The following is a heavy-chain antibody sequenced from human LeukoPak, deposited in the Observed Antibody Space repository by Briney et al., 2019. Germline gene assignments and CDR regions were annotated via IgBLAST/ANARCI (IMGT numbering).Heavy chain of an antibody. V-gene: IGHV3-11*04. D-gene: IGHD6-13*01. CDR1: GFTFSDYS. CDR3: TRNRRVYSSDS. J-gene: IGHJ4*02. CDR2: MSSSGTTI. Sequence: GGSLRLSCAASGFTFSDYSMSWIRQAPGMGLEWVSNMSSSGTTIYYADSVKGRFTISRDTSKNTLYLQMNSLRADDTAVYFCTRNRRVYSSDSWGQGTLVTVSS.